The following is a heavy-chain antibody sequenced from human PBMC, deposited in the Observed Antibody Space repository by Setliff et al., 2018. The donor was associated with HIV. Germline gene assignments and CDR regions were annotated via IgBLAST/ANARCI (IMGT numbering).Heavy chain of an antibody. J-gene: IGHJ4*02. Sequence: KTSETLSLTCTVSLGSISSSYSHYWAWIRQPPGKGLEWIGHIFHTGYSIYSPSLKSRVTMSVDTSKNEFSLKMSSVIAADAAVYFCARLAATYGNHRFDYWGQGTLVTVSS. CDR2: IFHTGYS. V-gene: IGHV4-39*01. CDR1: LGSISSSYSHY. CDR3: ARLAATYGNHRFDY. D-gene: IGHD1-1*01.